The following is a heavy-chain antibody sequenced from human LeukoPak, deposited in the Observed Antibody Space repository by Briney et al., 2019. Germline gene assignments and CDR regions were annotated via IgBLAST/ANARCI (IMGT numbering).Heavy chain of an antibody. CDR1: GSSISSYY. D-gene: IGHD3-22*01. CDR2: IYYSGST. V-gene: IGHV4-59*01. J-gene: IGHJ3*02. Sequence: SETLSLTCTVSGSSISSYYWSWIRQPPGKGLEWIGYIYYSGSTNYNPSLKSRVTISVDTSKNQFSLKLSSVTAADTAVYYCARVNPDYYDSSGYYSIYAFDIWGQGTMVTVSS. CDR3: ARVNPDYYDSSGYYSIYAFDI.